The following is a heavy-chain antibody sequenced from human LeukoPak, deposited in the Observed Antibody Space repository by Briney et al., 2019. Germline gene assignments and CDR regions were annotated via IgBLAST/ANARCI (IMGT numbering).Heavy chain of an antibody. V-gene: IGHV4-38-2*02. CDR1: GYSISSAYY. D-gene: IGHD2-15*01. CDR3: ASPGGYCSGGSCLDAFDI. Sequence: SETLSLTCSVSGYSISSAYYWGWIRQPPGKGLEWIATIHYSGSTYYNPSLKSRVTISVDTSKNQFSLKLSSVTAADTAVYYCASPGGYCSGGSCLDAFDIWGQGTMVTVSS. CDR2: IHYSGST. J-gene: IGHJ3*02.